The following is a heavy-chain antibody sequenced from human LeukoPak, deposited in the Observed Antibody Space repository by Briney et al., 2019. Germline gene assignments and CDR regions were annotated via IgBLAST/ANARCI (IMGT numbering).Heavy chain of an antibody. CDR2: IGTSGANT. V-gene: IGHV3-23*01. CDR1: GFTFNDYG. CDR3: AKKSGDHFHFDF. Sequence: GGSLRLSCAASGFTFNDYGMGWVRQTPGKGLEWVATIGTSGANTYHADSVKGRFTISRDNSKSTLYLQMNSLRAEDTAVYHCAKKSGDHFHFDFWGQGTLVTVSS. D-gene: IGHD2-21*01. J-gene: IGHJ4*02.